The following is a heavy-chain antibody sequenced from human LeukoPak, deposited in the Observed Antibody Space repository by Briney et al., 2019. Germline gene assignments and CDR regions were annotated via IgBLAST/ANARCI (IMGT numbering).Heavy chain of an antibody. D-gene: IGHD5-18*01. J-gene: IGHJ4*02. V-gene: IGHV3-53*01. CDR2: IYKDGRT. Sequence: GGSLRLSCAASGFTVNSNYMSWVRQAPGKGLERVSIIYKDGRTYYADSVKGRFTISRDNSRNMLYLRMNSLRAEDTAVYYCARDVNSYAHCGHWGQGTLVTVSS. CDR1: GFTVNSNY. CDR3: ARDVNSYAHCGH.